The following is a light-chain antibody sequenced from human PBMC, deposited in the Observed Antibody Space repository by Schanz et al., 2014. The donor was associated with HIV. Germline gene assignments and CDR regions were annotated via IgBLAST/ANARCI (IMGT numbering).Light chain of an antibody. Sequence: EIVLTQSPGTLSLSPGERATLSCRASQSVRSNYLAWYQQKPGQAPRLLIYGASNRATGIPDRFSGSGSGTDFTLTISRLEPEDFAVYYCQQYGSSPTFGQGTRVEIK. CDR3: QQYGSSPT. CDR1: QSVRSNY. V-gene: IGKV3-20*01. CDR2: GAS. J-gene: IGKJ1*01.